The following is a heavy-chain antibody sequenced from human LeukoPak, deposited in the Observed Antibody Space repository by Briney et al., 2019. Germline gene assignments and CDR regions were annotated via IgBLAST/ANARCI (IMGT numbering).Heavy chain of an antibody. CDR2: ISSSGSTT. Sequence: PGGSLRLSCAASGFTFSSYEMNWVRQAPGKGLEWVSYISSSGSTTYYADSVKGRFTISRDNAKNTLYLQMNSLRAEDTAVYYCAKTSLSRVRYQEGGVFDYWGQGTLVTVSS. V-gene: IGHV3-48*03. CDR1: GFTFSSYE. D-gene: IGHD2-2*01. CDR3: AKTSLSRVRYQEGGVFDY. J-gene: IGHJ4*02.